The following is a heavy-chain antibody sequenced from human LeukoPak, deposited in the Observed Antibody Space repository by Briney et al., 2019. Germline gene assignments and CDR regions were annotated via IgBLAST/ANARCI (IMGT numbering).Heavy chain of an antibody. J-gene: IGHJ4*02. Sequence: PSETLSLTCTVSGGSISSYYWSWIRQPPGKGLEWIGYIYYSGSTNYNPSLKSRVTISVDTSKNQFSLKLSSVTAADTAVYYCARDSQDTAIDYWGQGTLVTVSS. V-gene: IGHV4-59*01. CDR2: IYYSGST. D-gene: IGHD5-18*01. CDR1: GGSISSYY. CDR3: ARDSQDTAIDY.